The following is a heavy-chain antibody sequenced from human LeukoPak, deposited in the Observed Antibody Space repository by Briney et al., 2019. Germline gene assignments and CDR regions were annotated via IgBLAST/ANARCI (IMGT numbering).Heavy chain of an antibody. V-gene: IGHV1-69*01. CDR2: IIPIFGTA. D-gene: IGHD5-18*01. CDR1: GGTFSSYA. CDR3: AWSGYSYGTIDY. Sequence: SCKASGGTFSSYAISWVRQAPGQGLEWMGGIIPIFGTANYAQKFQGRVTVTADGSTSTAYMELSSLRSEDTAVYYCAWSGYSYGTIDYWGQGTLVTVSS. J-gene: IGHJ4*02.